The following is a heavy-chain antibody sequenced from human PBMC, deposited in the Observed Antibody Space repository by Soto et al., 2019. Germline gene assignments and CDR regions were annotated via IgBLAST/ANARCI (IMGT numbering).Heavy chain of an antibody. Sequence: QVQLVESGGGVVQPGRSLRLSCAASGFTFSSYGMHWVRQAPGKGLEWVAVIWYDGSNKYYADSVKGRFTISRDNSKNTLYLQMNSLRADDTAVYYCARDCSGGSCPDWYFDLWGRGTLVTVSS. CDR3: ARDCSGGSCPDWYFDL. J-gene: IGHJ2*01. D-gene: IGHD2-15*01. CDR2: IWYDGSNK. V-gene: IGHV3-33*01. CDR1: GFTFSSYG.